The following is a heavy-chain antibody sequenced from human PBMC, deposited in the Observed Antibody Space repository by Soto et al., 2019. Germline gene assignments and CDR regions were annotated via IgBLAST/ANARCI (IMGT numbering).Heavy chain of an antibody. D-gene: IGHD2-2*01. CDR3: TKPFFARPCRSSICPDPTDYLVY. CDR1: GCTFNNYA. CDR2: INNGGDNI. V-gene: IGHV3-23*01. Sequence: SGGSLRRSCAACGCTFNNYAMSWVRQAPGKGLEWVSSINNGGDNIYYADSVKGRFTISRGNSKSTLYLQMNSLRAEDPAVYYFTKPFFARPCRSSICPDPTDYLVYWDPEALDTISS. J-gene: IGHJ4*02.